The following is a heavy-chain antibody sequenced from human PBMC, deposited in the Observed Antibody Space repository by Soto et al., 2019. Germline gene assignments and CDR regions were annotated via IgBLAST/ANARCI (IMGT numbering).Heavy chain of an antibody. V-gene: IGHV5-10-1*03. CDR3: ARSKAQIYYYSGMDV. Sequence: EVQLVQSGAEVKKPGESLRISCKGSGYSFTSYWISWVRQMPGKGLEWMGRIDPSDSYTNYSPSFKVHVTISADKSISTAYRQWSRLKASDTAMYYCARSKAQIYYYSGMDVWGNGTKVTVSS. J-gene: IGHJ6*04. CDR1: GYSFTSYW. CDR2: IDPSDSYT.